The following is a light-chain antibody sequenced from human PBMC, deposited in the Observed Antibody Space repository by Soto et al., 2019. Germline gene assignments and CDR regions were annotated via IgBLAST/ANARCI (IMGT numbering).Light chain of an antibody. V-gene: IGKV3-20*01. J-gene: IGKJ1*01. CDR2: GSP. CDR3: QQYYDSPPT. CDR1: QRLSTNY. Sequence: EIVLTQSPGTLSLSPGERATLSCRASQRLSTNYLAWYQRKPGLAPRLLIYGSPSRSTDIPRRFSGRGSGTDFTLTITSLEPEDVAVYDCQQYYDSPPTLGQGTQVESK.